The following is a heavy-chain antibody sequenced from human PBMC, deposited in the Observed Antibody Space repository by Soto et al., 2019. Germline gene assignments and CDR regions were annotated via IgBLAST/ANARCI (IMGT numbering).Heavy chain of an antibody. CDR2: IYYSGST. Sequence: SETLSLTCTVSGGSISSYYWSWIRQPPGKGLEWIGYIYYSGSTYYNPSLKSRVTISVDTSKNQFSLNLSSVTAADTAVYYCARGRRGYDFDYFDYWGQGTLVTVSS. V-gene: IGHV4-59*12. CDR1: GGSISSYY. CDR3: ARGRRGYDFDYFDY. J-gene: IGHJ4*02. D-gene: IGHD5-12*01.